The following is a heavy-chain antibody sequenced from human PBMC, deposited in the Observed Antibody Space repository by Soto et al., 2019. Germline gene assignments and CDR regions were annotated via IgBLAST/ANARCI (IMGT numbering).Heavy chain of an antibody. J-gene: IGHJ4*02. CDR3: ARAREMATITDY. Sequence: SETLSLTCTVSGGSVSSGSYYWSWMRQPPGKGLEWIGYIYYSGSTNYNPSLKSRVTISVDTSKNQFSLKLSSVTAADTAVYYCARAREMATITDYWGQGTLVTVSS. CDR1: GGSVSSGSYY. V-gene: IGHV4-61*01. D-gene: IGHD5-12*01. CDR2: IYYSGST.